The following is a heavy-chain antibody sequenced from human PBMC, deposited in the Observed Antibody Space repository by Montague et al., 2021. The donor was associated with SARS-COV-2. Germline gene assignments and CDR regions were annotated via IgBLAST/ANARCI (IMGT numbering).Heavy chain of an antibody. V-gene: IGHV4-59*01. CDR2: IYYSGST. CDR3: ARGSGWMGEAFDI. D-gene: IGHD6-19*01. Sequence: SETLSLTCTVSGGSISSYYWSWIRQPPGKGLEWIGYIYYSGSTNSNPSLKSRVTITVDTSKNQYSLKLSAVTAADTAGYYCARGSGWMGEAFDIWGQGTMVAVSS. CDR1: GGSISSYY. J-gene: IGHJ3*02.